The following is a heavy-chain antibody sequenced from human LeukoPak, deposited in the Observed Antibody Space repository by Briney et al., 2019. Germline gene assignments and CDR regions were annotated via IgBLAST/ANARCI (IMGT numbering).Heavy chain of an antibody. CDR3: AKIGAVAGHFDY. CDR2: IRYDGSDK. Sequence: GGSLRLSCAASGFTFSRYGMHWVRQAPGKGLEWVAFIRYDGSDKYYADSVKGRLTISRDNSKNTLYLQMDSLRADDTSVYYCAKIGAVAGHFDYWGQGTLVTVSS. V-gene: IGHV3-30*02. CDR1: GFTFSRYG. J-gene: IGHJ4*02. D-gene: IGHD6-19*01.